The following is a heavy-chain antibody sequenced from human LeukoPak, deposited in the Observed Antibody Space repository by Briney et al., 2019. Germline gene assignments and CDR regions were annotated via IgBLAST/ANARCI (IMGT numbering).Heavy chain of an antibody. Sequence: SETLSLTCTVSGGSISSYYWSWIRQPPGKGLEWIGYIYYSESTNYNPSLKSRVTISVDTSKNQFSLKLSSVTAADTAVYYCARAKRYFDWLSHFDYWGQGTLVTVSS. CDR3: ARAKRYFDWLSHFDY. D-gene: IGHD3-9*01. CDR2: IYYSEST. J-gene: IGHJ4*02. V-gene: IGHV4-59*01. CDR1: GGSISSYY.